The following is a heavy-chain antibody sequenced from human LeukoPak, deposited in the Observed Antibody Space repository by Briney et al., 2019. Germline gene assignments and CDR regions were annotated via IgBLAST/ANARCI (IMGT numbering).Heavy chain of an antibody. V-gene: IGHV3-74*01. Sequence: GRSLRLSCAASGFTFTNFWMNWVRQTPGKGLMWVSRIQTDGSTRYAESVKGRFTISRDNAKNTVYLQMNTLSAEDTAIYYCARGLHWNDFNWFDSWGQGTLVTVSS. D-gene: IGHD1-1*01. J-gene: IGHJ5*01. CDR1: GFTFTNFW. CDR3: ARGLHWNDFNWFDS. CDR2: IQTDGST.